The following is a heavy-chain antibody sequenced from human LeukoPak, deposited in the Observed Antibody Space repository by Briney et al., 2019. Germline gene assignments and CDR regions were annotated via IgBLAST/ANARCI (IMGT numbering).Heavy chain of an antibody. CDR3: ARVEGIVGATGY. CDR2: ISSSSSYI. J-gene: IGHJ4*02. Sequence: GGSLRLSCAASGFTFSSYSMNWVRQAPGKGLEWVSSISSSSSYIYYADSVKGRFTISRDNAKNSLYLQMNSLRAEDTAVYYCARVEGIVGATGYWGQGILVTVSS. CDR1: GFTFSSYS. D-gene: IGHD1-26*01. V-gene: IGHV3-21*01.